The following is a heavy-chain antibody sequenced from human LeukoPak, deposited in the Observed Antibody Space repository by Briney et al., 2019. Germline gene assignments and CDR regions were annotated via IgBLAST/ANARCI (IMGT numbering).Heavy chain of an antibody. D-gene: IGHD2-15*01. CDR1: GFTFSSYG. Sequence: GGSLRLSCAASGFTFSSYGMHWVRQAPGKGLEWVAVIWYDGSNKYYADSVKGRFTISRDNSKNTLYLQMNSLRAEDTAVYYCASGGYCSGGSSYSEPHYYYMYVWGKGTTVTVSS. CDR3: ASGGYCSGGSSYSEPHYYYMYV. CDR2: IWYDGSNK. V-gene: IGHV3-33*01. J-gene: IGHJ6*03.